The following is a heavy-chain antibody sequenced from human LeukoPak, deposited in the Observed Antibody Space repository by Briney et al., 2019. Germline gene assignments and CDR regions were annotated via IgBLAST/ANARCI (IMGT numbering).Heavy chain of an antibody. CDR1: GGSVSSENSY. V-gene: IGHV4-61*02. CDR3: ARGYYYRG. D-gene: IGHD3-10*01. CDR2: IYADGSS. J-gene: IGHJ4*02. Sequence: SETLSPTCTVSGGSVSSENSYWNWIRQPAGKGLGWIGRIYADGSSTYNPSLKSRVTISVDTSKNQFSLRLTSMTAADTAVYYCARGYYYRGWGQGTLVTVSS.